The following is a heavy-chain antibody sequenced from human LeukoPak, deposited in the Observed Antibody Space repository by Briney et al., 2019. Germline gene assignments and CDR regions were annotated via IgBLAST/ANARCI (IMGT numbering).Heavy chain of an antibody. CDR1: GFTFSSYS. V-gene: IGHV3-21*01. J-gene: IGHJ4*02. Sequence: GGSLRLSCAASGFTFSSYSMNWVRQAPGKGLEWVSSISSSSSYIYYADSVKGRFTISRDNAKNSLYLQMNSLRAEDTAVYYCARGRDVLTGYSLGYWGQGTLVTVSS. CDR3: ARGRDVLTGYSLGY. CDR2: ISSSSSYI. D-gene: IGHD3-9*01.